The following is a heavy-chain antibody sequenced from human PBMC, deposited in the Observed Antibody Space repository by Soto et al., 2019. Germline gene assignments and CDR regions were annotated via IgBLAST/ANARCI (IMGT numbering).Heavy chain of an antibody. D-gene: IGHD6-13*01. CDR2: IGTAGDT. CDR3: ARAFSTIAAAGYYGMDV. Sequence: PGGSLRLSCAASGFTFSSYDMHWVRQATGKGLEWVSAIGTAGDTYYPGSVKGRFTISRENAKNSLYLQMNSLRAGDTAVYYCARAFSTIAAAGYYGMDVWGQGTTVTVSS. J-gene: IGHJ6*02. CDR1: GFTFSSYD. V-gene: IGHV3-13*01.